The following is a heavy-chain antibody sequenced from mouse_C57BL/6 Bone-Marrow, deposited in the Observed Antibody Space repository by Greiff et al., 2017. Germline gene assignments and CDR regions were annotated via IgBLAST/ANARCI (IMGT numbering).Heavy chain of an antibody. D-gene: IGHD2-4*01. CDR1: GFSFNTYA. Sequence: VQLQESGGGLVQPKGSLKLSCAASGFSFNTYAMNWVRQAPGKGLEWVARIRSKSNNYATYYADSVKDRFTISRDDSESMLYLQMNNLKTEDTAMYYCVRARHYDSLDYWGQGTTLTVSS. J-gene: IGHJ2*01. V-gene: IGHV10-1*01. CDR3: VRARHYDSLDY. CDR2: IRSKSNNYAT.